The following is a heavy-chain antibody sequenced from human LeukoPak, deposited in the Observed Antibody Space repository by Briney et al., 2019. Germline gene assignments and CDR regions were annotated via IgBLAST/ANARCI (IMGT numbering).Heavy chain of an antibody. D-gene: IGHD5/OR15-5a*01. CDR3: AKDGNVDIVSTMYYFDS. CDR1: GLTFDDYA. V-gene: IGHV3-9*01. Sequence: GGSLRLSCAASGLTFDDYAMHWVRQPPGKGLEWVSGISWNSGTVTYADSVKGRFTISRDNAKNSLYLQMNSLRAEDTALYYCAKDGNVDIVSTMYYFDSWGQGTLVTVSS. J-gene: IGHJ4*02. CDR2: ISWNSGTV.